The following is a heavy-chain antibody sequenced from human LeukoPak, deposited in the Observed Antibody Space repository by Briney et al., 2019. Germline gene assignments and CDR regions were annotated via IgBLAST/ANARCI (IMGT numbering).Heavy chain of an antibody. D-gene: IGHD6-25*01. CDR3: VRGGHFDY. Sequence: SQTLSLTCAISGDSVSSDSAAWNWIRQSPSKGLEWLGRTYYRSKWYYEYAESVKSRITINPDTSKYQFSLQLNSVTPGVTAVYYCVRGGHFDYWGQGTLVTASS. J-gene: IGHJ4*02. CDR1: GDSVSSDSAA. CDR2: TYYRSKWYY. V-gene: IGHV6-1*01.